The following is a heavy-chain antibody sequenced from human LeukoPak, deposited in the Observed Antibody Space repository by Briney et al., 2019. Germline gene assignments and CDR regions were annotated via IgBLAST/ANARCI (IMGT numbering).Heavy chain of an antibody. D-gene: IGHD5-12*01. CDR2: ISRSGNSI. J-gene: IGHJ4*02. Sequence: GGFLRLSCAASGFTFSSYEMNWVRQAPGKGLEWLSYISRSGNSIFYADSVKGRFTISRDNAKNSLYLQMNSLRAEDTAVYYCARPYSAYAFDYWGQGTLVTVSS. V-gene: IGHV3-48*03. CDR1: GFTFSSYE. CDR3: ARPYSAYAFDY.